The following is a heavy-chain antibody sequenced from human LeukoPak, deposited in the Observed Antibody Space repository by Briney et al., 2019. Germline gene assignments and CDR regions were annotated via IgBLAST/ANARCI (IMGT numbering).Heavy chain of an antibody. V-gene: IGHV4-59*01. CDR1: GGSINSYY. CDR2: IYYSGST. J-gene: IGHJ5*02. CDR3: ARDRGQWLLNWFDP. D-gene: IGHD6-19*01. Sequence: PSETLSLTCTVSGGSINSYYWSWIRQPPGKGLEWIGYIYYSGSTNYYPSLKSRVTISVDTSKNQFSLKLSSVTAADTAVYYCARDRGQWLLNWFDPWGQGTLVTVSS.